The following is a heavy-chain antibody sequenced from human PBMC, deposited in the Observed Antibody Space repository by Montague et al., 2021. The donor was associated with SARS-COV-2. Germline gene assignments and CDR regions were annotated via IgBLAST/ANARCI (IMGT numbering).Heavy chain of an antibody. CDR1: GGSINGFS. D-gene: IGHD1-1*01. J-gene: IGHJ4*02. V-gene: IGHV4-4*07. CDR2: VSTSGTT. CDR3: ARTPTSPLSLDS. Sequence: SETLSFTCAVSGGSINGFSWSWVRQPAGKGLERICRVSTSGTTNYSPSLRSRVTMSVDTSKNQFSLTLNSVTAADTAIYYCARTPTSPLSLDSWGQGTLVTVSS.